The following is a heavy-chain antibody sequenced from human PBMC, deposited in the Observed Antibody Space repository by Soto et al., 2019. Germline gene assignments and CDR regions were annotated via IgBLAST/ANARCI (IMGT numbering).Heavy chain of an antibody. CDR3: ARTLQQLDYHYYYSYGMDV. D-gene: IGHD6-13*01. CDR1: GGTFSSYA. CDR2: IIPIFGTA. Sequence: QVQLVQSGAEVKKPGSSVKVSCKASGGTFSSYAISWVRQAPGQGLEGMGGIIPIFGTANYAQKFQGRVTITADEYTSTAYKERSSLRSEDKSVYYCARTLQQLDYHYYYSYGMDVWGQGTTVTVSS. J-gene: IGHJ6*02. V-gene: IGHV1-69*01.